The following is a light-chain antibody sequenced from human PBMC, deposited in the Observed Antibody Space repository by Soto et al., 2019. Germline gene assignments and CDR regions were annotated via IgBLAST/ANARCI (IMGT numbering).Light chain of an antibody. CDR2: WAS. CDR3: QQYDSTPPG. Sequence: DIVMTQSPDSLAVSLGERATINCKSSQSVLYSSNNKNYLAWYQQKPGQPPKLLIYWASTRESGVPDRFSGSGSETDFTLTISSLQAEDVSVYYCQQYDSTPPGFGPGTKVDIK. CDR1: QSVLYSSNNKNY. J-gene: IGKJ3*01. V-gene: IGKV4-1*01.